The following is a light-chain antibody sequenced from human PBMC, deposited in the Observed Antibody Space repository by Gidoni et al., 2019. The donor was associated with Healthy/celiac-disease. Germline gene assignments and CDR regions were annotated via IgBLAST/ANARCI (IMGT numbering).Light chain of an antibody. V-gene: IGLV3-1*01. CDR1: KLGDKY. CDR3: QAWDSSTDVI. CDR2: QDS. Sequence: SYELTQPPSVSVSPGQTASITCSGDKLGDKYACWYQQKPGQSPVLVIYQDSNRPSGIPERFSGSNSGNTATLTISGTQAMDEADYYCQAWDSSTDVIFGGGTKLTV. J-gene: IGLJ2*01.